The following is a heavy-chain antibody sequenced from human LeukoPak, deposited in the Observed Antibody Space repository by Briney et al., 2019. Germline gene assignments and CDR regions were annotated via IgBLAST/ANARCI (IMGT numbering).Heavy chain of an antibody. V-gene: IGHV4-61*02. D-gene: IGHD3-22*01. CDR3: ARVTTGGYYNC. Sequence: SETPSLTCTVSGGSISSGSYYWSWIRQPAGKGLEWIGRIYTGGSTNYNPSLKSRVTISVDTSKNQFSLKLSSVTTADTAVYYCARVTTGGYYNCWGQGTLVTVSS. J-gene: IGHJ4*02. CDR1: GGSISSGSYY. CDR2: IYTGGST.